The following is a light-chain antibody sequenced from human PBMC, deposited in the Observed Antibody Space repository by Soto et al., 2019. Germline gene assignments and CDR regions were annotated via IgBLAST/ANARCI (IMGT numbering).Light chain of an antibody. Sequence: EIVLTQSPGTLSLSPGERATLSCRASQSASSSYLAWYQQKPGQAPRLLIYGASSRATGIPDRFSGSGSGTDFTLTISRLEPGDFAVYYCQQYNSSPSTFGGGTTVEIK. CDR1: QSASSSY. CDR2: GAS. CDR3: QQYNSSPST. V-gene: IGKV3-20*01. J-gene: IGKJ4*01.